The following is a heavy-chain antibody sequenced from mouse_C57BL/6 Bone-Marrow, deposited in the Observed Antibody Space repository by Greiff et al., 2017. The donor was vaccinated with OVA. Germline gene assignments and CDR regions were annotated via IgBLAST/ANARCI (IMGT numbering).Heavy chain of an antibody. CDR2: IRSKSNNYAT. Sequence: EVMLVESGGGLVQPKGSLKLSCAASGFSFNTYAMNWVRQAPGKGLEWVARIRSKSNNYATYSADSVKDRFTISRDDSESMLYLQMNNLKTEDTAMYCCVRGTMITTGYYYAMDYWGQGTSVTVSS. J-gene: IGHJ4*01. CDR1: GFSFNTYA. CDR3: VRGTMITTGYYYAMDY. V-gene: IGHV10-1*01. D-gene: IGHD2-4*01.